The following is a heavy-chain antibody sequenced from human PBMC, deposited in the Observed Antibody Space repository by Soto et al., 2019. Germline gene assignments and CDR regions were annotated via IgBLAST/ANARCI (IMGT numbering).Heavy chain of an antibody. CDR1: GFTFSRYA. Sequence: SLRLSCAASGFTFSRYAMNWVRQAPGRGLQWISGISVSGDNTSYVESVRGRFTVYRDNSKNTLYLQMNNLRAKDTALYYCAKDGKMRTKVWFPAGYGMDVWGQGTTVTVSS. CDR3: AKDGKMRTKVWFPAGYGMDV. D-gene: IGHD3-10*01. V-gene: IGHV3-23*01. CDR2: ISVSGDNT. J-gene: IGHJ6*02.